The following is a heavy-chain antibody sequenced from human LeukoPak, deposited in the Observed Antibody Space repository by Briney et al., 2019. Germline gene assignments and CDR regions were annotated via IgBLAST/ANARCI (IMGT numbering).Heavy chain of an antibody. V-gene: IGHV3-23*01. CDR3: AKLSGYYDSSGYGLDF. D-gene: IGHD3-22*01. CDR2: ISGSGGST. Sequence: PGGSLRLSCAASGFTFSSYGMSWVRQAPGKGLEWVSAISGSGGSTYYADSVKGRFTISRDNSKNTLYLQMNSLRAEDTAVYYCAKLSGYYDSSGYGLDFWGQGTLVTVSS. J-gene: IGHJ4*02. CDR1: GFTFSSYG.